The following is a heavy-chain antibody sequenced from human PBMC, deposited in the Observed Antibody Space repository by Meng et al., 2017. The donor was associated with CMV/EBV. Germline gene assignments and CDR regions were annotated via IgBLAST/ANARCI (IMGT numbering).Heavy chain of an antibody. V-gene: IGHV3-7*01. CDR3: ARDTLSTVTTVPHYGMDV. J-gene: IGHJ6*02. CDR1: GFTFSIYW. D-gene: IGHD4-11*01. CDR2: IKVDGSDK. Sequence: GGSLRPSCAASGFTFSIYWMTWVRPAPGKGLEWVANIKVDGSDKYYVDSVKGRFTISRDNAKNSVYLQMNSLRAEDTAVYYCARDTLSTVTTVPHYGMDVWGQGTTVTVSS.